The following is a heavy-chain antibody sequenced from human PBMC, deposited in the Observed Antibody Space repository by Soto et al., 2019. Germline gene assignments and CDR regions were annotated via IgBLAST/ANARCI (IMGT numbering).Heavy chain of an antibody. CDR1: GFTFDDYA. Sequence: GGSLRLSCAASGFTFDDYAMHWVRQAPGKGLEWVSGISWNSGSIGYADSVKGRFTISRDNAKNSLYLQMNSLRTEDTALYYCAKDIGLETQYDFWSEGAFDIWGQGTMVTVSS. CDR2: ISWNSGSI. V-gene: IGHV3-9*01. CDR3: AKDIGLETQYDFWSEGAFDI. J-gene: IGHJ3*02. D-gene: IGHD3-3*01.